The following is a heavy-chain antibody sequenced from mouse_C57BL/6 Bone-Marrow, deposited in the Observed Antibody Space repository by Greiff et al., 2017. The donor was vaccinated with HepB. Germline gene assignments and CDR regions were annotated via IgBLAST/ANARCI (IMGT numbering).Heavy chain of an antibody. J-gene: IGHJ3*01. CDR2: IYPRSGNT. D-gene: IGHD1-1*01. CDR1: GYTFTSYG. Sequence: VQLKESGAELARPGASVKLSCKASGYTFTSYGISWVKQRTGQGLEWIGEIYPRSGNTYYNEKFKGKATLTADKSSSTAYMELRSLTSEDSAVYFCARRGYYGSRRIFAYWGQGTLVTVSA. V-gene: IGHV1-81*01. CDR3: ARRGYYGSRRIFAY.